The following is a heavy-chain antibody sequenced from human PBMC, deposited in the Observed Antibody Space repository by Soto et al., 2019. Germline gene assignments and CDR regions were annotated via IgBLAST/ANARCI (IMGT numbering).Heavy chain of an antibody. Sequence: QVQLVQSGAEVKKPGSSVKVSCKASGGTFSSYAISWVRQAPGQGLEWMGGIIPIFGTANYAQKFQGRVTITADESTSTAYMELSSLRSEDTAVYYCARVASKRYGDYETVNYYYCGMDVWGKGTTVTVSS. CDR1: GGTFSSYA. CDR2: IIPIFGTA. CDR3: ARVASKRYGDYETVNYYYCGMDV. V-gene: IGHV1-69*12. D-gene: IGHD4-17*01. J-gene: IGHJ6*04.